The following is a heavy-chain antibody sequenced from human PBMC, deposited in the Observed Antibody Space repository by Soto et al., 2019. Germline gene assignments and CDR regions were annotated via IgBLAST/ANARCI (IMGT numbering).Heavy chain of an antibody. Sequence: SETLSLTCTVSGGSISSYYWSWIRQPQGKGLEWIGYIYYSGITNYNPSLKSRVTISVDTSKNQFSLKLSSVTAADTAVYYCARYKSNYYYGMDVWGQGTTVT. CDR3: ARYKSNYYYGMDV. CDR1: GGSISSYY. CDR2: IYYSGIT. J-gene: IGHJ6*02. V-gene: IGHV4-59*01. D-gene: IGHD1-20*01.